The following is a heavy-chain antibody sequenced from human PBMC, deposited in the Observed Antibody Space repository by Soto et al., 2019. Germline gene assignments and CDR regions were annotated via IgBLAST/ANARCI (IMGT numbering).Heavy chain of an antibody. D-gene: IGHD6-19*01. CDR3: ARHNIGSGWYGGASTGPLKVYYYGMDV. J-gene: IGHJ6*01. CDR2: IYPGDSDT. CDR1: GYSFTSYW. V-gene: IGHV5-51*01. Sequence: RGESLKISCKGSGYSFTSYWIGWVRQMPGKGLEWMGIIYPGDSDTRYSTSFQGQVTISADKSISTAYLQWSSLKASDTAMYYCARHNIGSGWYGGASTGPLKVYYYGMDVWGQGTTVTGSS.